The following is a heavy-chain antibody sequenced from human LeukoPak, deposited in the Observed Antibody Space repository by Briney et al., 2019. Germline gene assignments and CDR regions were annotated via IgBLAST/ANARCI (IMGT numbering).Heavy chain of an antibody. Sequence: GGSLRLSCAASRFTFSSTWMSWVRQAPGKGREWVGRIKRNIDGGTTDYAAPVNGRFTISRDDSKNTLYLQMNSLKTEDTVVYYCVTGLGRTDHDYWGQGTLVTVSP. CDR1: RFTFSSTW. D-gene: IGHD1/OR15-1a*01. V-gene: IGHV3-15*01. J-gene: IGHJ4*02. CDR2: IKRNIDGGTT. CDR3: VTGLGRTDHDY.